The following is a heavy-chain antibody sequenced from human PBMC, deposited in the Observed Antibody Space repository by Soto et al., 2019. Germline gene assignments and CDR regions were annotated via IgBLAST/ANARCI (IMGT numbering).Heavy chain of an antibody. D-gene: IGHD3-16*02. Sequence: QLQLQESGPGLVKPSETLSLTCTVSGGSISSSSYYWGWIRQPPGKGLEWIGSIYYSGSTYYNPSLKSRVTISVDTSKNQFSLKLSSVTAADTAVYYCARHSEEVMITFGGVIVIRLGAFDIWGQGTMVTVSS. CDR1: GGSISSSSYY. CDR3: ARHSEEVMITFGGVIVIRLGAFDI. CDR2: IYYSGST. J-gene: IGHJ3*02. V-gene: IGHV4-39*01.